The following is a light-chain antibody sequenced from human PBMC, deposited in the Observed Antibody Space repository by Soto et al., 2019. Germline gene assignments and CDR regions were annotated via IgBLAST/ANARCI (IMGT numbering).Light chain of an antibody. J-gene: IGKJ1*01. Sequence: IVLTQSPGTLSLSPGERATLSCRASQSISNNYLAWYRQTPGQAPRLLIYGASSRATGIPDRFSGSGSATDFTLTISSLQPDDFATYYCQHYNSYSEAFGQGTKVDIK. CDR1: QSISNNY. V-gene: IGKV3-20*01. CDR3: QHYNSYSEA. CDR2: GAS.